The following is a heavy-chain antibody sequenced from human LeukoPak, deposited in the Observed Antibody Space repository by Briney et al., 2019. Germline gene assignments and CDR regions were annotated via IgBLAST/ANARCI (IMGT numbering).Heavy chain of an antibody. CDR3: AKSGKYYDFWSGYQAKYDY. CDR1: GFTFSSYA. V-gene: IGHV3-23*01. J-gene: IGHJ4*02. CDR2: ISGSGGST. D-gene: IGHD3-3*01. Sequence: GGSLRLSCAASGFTFSSYAMSWVRQAPGKGLEWVSAISGSGGSTYYADSVKGRVTISRDNSKNTLYLQMNSLRAEDTAVYYCAKSGKYYDFWSGYQAKYDYWGQGTLVTVSS.